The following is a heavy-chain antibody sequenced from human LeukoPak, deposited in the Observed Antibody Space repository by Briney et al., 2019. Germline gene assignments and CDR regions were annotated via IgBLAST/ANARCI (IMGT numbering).Heavy chain of an antibody. D-gene: IGHD6-19*01. CDR3: AKEAKWLNAFDI. CDR2: ISWNSGSI. CDR1: GFTFDDYA. J-gene: IGHJ3*02. Sequence: GGSLRLPCAASGFTFDDYAMHWVRQAPGKGLEWVSGISWNSGSIGYADSVKGRFTTSRDNAKNSLYLQMNSLRAEDTALYYCAKEAKWLNAFDIWGQGTMVTVSS. V-gene: IGHV3-9*01.